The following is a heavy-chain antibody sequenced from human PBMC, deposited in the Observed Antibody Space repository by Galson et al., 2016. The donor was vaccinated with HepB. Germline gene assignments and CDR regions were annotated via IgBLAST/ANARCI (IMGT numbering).Heavy chain of an antibody. Sequence: SLRLSCAASGFTFGSYWMGWVRQAPGKGLEWVANIRQDGVEKDYVDSVKGRFTISRDNAKNSQYLQMNSLRVEDTAVYFCAKYSATEASFEDWGQGTLVTVSS. D-gene: IGHD5-12*01. CDR2: IRQDGVEK. CDR1: GFTFGSYW. V-gene: IGHV3-7*03. J-gene: IGHJ4*02. CDR3: AKYSATEASFED.